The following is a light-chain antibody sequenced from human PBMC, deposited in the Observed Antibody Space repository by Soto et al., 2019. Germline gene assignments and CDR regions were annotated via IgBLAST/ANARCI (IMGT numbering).Light chain of an antibody. V-gene: IGKV3-15*01. J-gene: IGKJ1*01. Sequence: EIVLTQSPATLSVSPGERVILSCRASQSVDISLAWYQQKPGQAPRLLIYGASTRATDMPGTFSGRGSGTEFTLTITSLRPEDFGVYYCQQYRSLPRTFGQGTKVEIK. CDR2: GAS. CDR3: QQYRSLPRT. CDR1: QSVDIS.